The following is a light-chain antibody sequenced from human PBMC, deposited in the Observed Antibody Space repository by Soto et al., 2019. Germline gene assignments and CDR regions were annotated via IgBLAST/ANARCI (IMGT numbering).Light chain of an antibody. V-gene: IGLV2-14*01. Sequence: QSALTQPASVSGSPGQSITISCTGTSSDVGGYNYVSWYQQHPGKAPKLMIYDVSNRPSGVSNRFSGSKSGNMASLTISGLQAEDEADYYCSSYTSSSTLYVFATGTKLPVL. CDR3: SSYTSSSTLYV. CDR2: DVS. J-gene: IGLJ1*01. CDR1: SSDVGGYNY.